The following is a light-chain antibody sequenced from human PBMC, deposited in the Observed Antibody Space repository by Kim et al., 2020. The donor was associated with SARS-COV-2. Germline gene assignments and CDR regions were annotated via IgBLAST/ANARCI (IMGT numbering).Light chain of an antibody. CDR1: QSVSSSY. CDR2: GTS. V-gene: IGKV3-20*01. Sequence: EIVLTQSPGTLSLSPGERATLSCRASQSVSSSYLAWYQQKPGQAPRLLIYGTSSRATGIPDRFSGSGSATDFTLTISRLEPEDFAVYYCQQYGSSPVTFGQGTKVDIK. J-gene: IGKJ1*01. CDR3: QQYGSSPVT.